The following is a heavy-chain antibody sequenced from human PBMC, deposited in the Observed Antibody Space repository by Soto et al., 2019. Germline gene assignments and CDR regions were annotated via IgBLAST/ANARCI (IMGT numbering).Heavy chain of an antibody. Sequence: QVQLVQSGAEVKKPGASVKVSYKASGYTFTSYGISWVRQAPGQGLEWMGWISAYNGNTNYAQKLQGRVTMTTDTSTSTAYMELRSLRSDDTAVYYCARTLGITIFGVVTPPDVWGQGTTVTVSS. CDR2: ISAYNGNT. CDR3: ARTLGITIFGVVTPPDV. D-gene: IGHD3-3*01. J-gene: IGHJ6*02. CDR1: GYTFTSYG. V-gene: IGHV1-18*01.